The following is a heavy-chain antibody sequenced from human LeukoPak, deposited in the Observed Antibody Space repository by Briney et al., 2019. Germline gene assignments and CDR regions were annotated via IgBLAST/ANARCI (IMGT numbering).Heavy chain of an antibody. V-gene: IGHV1-2*02. J-gene: IGHJ5*02. CDR2: INPNSGGT. CDR1: GYTFTGYY. D-gene: IGHD6-13*01. Sequence: GASVKVSCKASGYTFTGYYMHWVRQAPGQGLEWMGWINPNSGGTNYAQKFQGRVTMTRDTSISTAYVELSRLRSDDTAVYYCARDRYSSSWHNSKGFDPWGQGTLVTVSS. CDR3: ARDRYSSSWHNSKGFDP.